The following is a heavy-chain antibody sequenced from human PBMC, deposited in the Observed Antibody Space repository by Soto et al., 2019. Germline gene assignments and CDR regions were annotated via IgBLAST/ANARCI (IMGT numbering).Heavy chain of an antibody. Sequence: AASVKFSCKASGGTFSSYAISWVRQAPGQGLEWMGGIIPIFGTANYAQKFQGRVTITADKSTSTAYMELSSLRSEDTAVYYCARGYCSGGSCYLDYWGQGTLVTVS. D-gene: IGHD2-15*01. CDR2: IIPIFGTA. J-gene: IGHJ4*02. CDR1: GGTFSSYA. CDR3: ARGYCSGGSCYLDY. V-gene: IGHV1-69*06.